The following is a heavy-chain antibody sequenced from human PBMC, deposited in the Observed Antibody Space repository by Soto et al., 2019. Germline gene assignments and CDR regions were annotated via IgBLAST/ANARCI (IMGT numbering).Heavy chain of an antibody. D-gene: IGHD2-2*01. V-gene: IGHV3-23*01. CDR3: AKDCSSRTSPRVGGWFDP. J-gene: IGHJ5*02. CDR1: GFTFSSYA. CDR2: ISGSGGST. Sequence: EVQLLESGGGLVQPGGSLRLSCAASGFTFSSYAMSWVRQAPGKGLEWVSAISGSGGSTYYADSVKGRFTISRDNSKKTLYHHMNSLRAEDTAVYYCAKDCSSRTSPRVGGWFDPRGQGTLVTVSS.